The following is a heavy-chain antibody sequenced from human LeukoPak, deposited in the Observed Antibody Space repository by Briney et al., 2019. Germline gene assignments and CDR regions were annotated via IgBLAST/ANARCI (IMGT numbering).Heavy chain of an antibody. CDR2: IIPIFGTA. Sequence: SVKVSCKASGGTFSSYAISWVRQAPGQGLEWMGGIIPIFGTADYAQKFQGRVTITTDESTSTAYMELSSLRSEDTAVYYCARGDSSGYYAYFDYWGQGTLVTVSS. D-gene: IGHD3-22*01. V-gene: IGHV1-69*05. J-gene: IGHJ4*02. CDR1: GGTFSSYA. CDR3: ARGDSSGYYAYFDY.